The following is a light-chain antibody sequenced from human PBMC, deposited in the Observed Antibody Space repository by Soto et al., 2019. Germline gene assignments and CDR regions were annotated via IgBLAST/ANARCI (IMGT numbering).Light chain of an antibody. CDR2: AAS. Sequence: DIQLTQSPSFLSASVRDRVTITCRASQGISTYLAWYQQKPGKAPTLLIYAASTLQSGVPSRFSGSGSGTEFTLPITSLQPEDFATYYCQQLNTYPRTFGQGTKVEIK. J-gene: IGKJ1*01. CDR3: QQLNTYPRT. V-gene: IGKV1-9*01. CDR1: QGISTY.